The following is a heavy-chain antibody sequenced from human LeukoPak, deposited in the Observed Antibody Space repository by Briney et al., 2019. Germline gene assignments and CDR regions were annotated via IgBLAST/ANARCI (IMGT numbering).Heavy chain of an antibody. CDR1: GFTFTSYS. CDR2: MSGSGST. V-gene: IGHV3-23*01. D-gene: IGHD1-26*01. J-gene: IGHJ3*01. CDR3: ARGRSGTYYSAFDV. Sequence: PGGSLRLSCAASGFTFTSYSMSWVRQAPGKGLEWVSSMSGSGSTYYADSAKGRFTISRDNSRNTLYLQMNSLRAADTAVYSCARGRSGTYYSAFDVWGQGTLVTVSS.